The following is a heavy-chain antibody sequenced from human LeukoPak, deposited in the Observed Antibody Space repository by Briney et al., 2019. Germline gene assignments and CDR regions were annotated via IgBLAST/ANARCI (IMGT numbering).Heavy chain of an antibody. CDR2: IYYSGST. D-gene: IGHD6-13*01. CDR1: GGSISSYY. CDR3: ARPAAAGTGWFDP. J-gene: IGHJ5*02. Sequence: NTSETLSLTCTVSGGSISSYYWGWIRQPPGKGLEWVGYIYYSGSTNYNPSLKSRVTISVDTSKNQFSLKLSSVTAADTAVYYCARPAAAGTGWFDPWGQGTLVTVSS. V-gene: IGHV4-59*01.